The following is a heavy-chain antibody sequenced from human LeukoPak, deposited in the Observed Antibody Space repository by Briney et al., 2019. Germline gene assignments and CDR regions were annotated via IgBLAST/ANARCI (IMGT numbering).Heavy chain of an antibody. CDR2: IYYSDTT. CDR1: SDSISSSNYY. CDR3: ARRSDSLGFDP. Sequence: ASETLSLTCTVSSDSISSSNYYWGWIRQSPGKGLEWIGSIYYSDTTYYNPSLKSRVTISVDTSKDQFSLKLSSVTAADTAVYYCARRSDSLGFDPWGQGTLVTVSS. D-gene: IGHD3-9*01. V-gene: IGHV4-39*01. J-gene: IGHJ5*02.